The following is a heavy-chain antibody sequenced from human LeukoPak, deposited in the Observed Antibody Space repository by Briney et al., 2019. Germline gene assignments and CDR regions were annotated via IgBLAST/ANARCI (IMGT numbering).Heavy chain of an antibody. J-gene: IGHJ6*02. Sequence: SVKVSCKASGGTFSSYAISWVRQAPGQGLEWMGRIIPIFGIANYAQKFQGRVTITADISTSTAYMELSSLRSEDTAVYYCARDKDDYSNYGPPSGMDVWGQGTTVTVSS. D-gene: IGHD4-11*01. CDR3: ARDKDDYSNYGPPSGMDV. CDR2: IIPIFGIA. V-gene: IGHV1-69*04. CDR1: GGTFSSYA.